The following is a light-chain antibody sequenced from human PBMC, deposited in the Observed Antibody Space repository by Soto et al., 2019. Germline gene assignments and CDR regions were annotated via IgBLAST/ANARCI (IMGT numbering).Light chain of an antibody. CDR3: QQSYSTPVS. CDR2: DAS. Sequence: DVGMTQSPSALSSSVGETVILSSRASPTASYWLAWYQQKPGKVPRLLIFDASTLVTGVPSRFSGSGSGTDFTLTISSLQPEDFATYYCQQSYSTPVSFGQGTKVDI. V-gene: IGKV1-39*01. CDR1: PTASYW. J-gene: IGKJ1*01.